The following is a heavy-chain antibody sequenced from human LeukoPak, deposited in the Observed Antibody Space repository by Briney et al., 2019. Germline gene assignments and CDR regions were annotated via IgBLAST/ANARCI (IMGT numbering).Heavy chain of an antibody. J-gene: IGHJ4*02. D-gene: IGHD4-11*01. V-gene: IGHV1-18*01. CDR3: ARLGLTTLDY. Sequence: GASVMVSCTDSGYTFTMYGISWVRQAPGQGVERMGWISAYNGNTNYAQKLHGIVTMTTDTSTSTAYMELRSLRSDDTAVYYCARLGLTTLDYWGQGTLVTVSS. CDR2: ISAYNGNT. CDR1: GYTFTMYG.